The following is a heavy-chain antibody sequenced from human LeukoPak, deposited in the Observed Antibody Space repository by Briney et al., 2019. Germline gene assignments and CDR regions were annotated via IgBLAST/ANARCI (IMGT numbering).Heavy chain of an antibody. D-gene: IGHD6-19*01. CDR1: GFTFSSYS. J-gene: IGHJ4*02. V-gene: IGHV3-21*01. CDR2: ISSSSSYI. Sequence: PGGSLRLSCAASGFTFSSYSMNWVRQAPGKGLEWVSSISSSSSYIYYADSXKGRFTISRDNAKNSLYLQMNSLRAEDTAVYYCAGSAGQWLVPEDYWGQGTLVTVSS. CDR3: AGSAGQWLVPEDY.